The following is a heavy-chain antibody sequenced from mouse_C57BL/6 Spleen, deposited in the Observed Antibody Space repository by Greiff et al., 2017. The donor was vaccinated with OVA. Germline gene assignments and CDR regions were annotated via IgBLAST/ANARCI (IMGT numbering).Heavy chain of an antibody. J-gene: IGHJ2*01. CDR1: GYTFTSYW. CDR3: ARSEYYGPFDY. V-gene: IGHV1-69*01. D-gene: IGHD1-1*01. Sequence: LQESGAELVMPGASVKLSCKASGYTFTSYWMHWVKQRPGQGLEWIGEIDPSDSYTNYNQKFKGKSTLTVDKSSSTAYMQLSSLTSEDSAVYYCARSEYYGPFDYWGKGTTLTVSS. CDR2: IDPSDSYT.